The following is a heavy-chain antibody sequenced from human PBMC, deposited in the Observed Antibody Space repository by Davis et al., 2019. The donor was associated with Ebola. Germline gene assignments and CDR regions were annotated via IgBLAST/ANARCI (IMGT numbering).Heavy chain of an antibody. CDR1: GFTFSSYA. J-gene: IGHJ6*04. D-gene: IGHD2-15*01. CDR2: ISGSGGST. V-gene: IGHV3-23*01. Sequence: GESLKISCAASGFTFSSYAMSWVRQAPGKGLEWVSAISGSGGSTYYADSVKGRFTISRDNSKNTLYLQMNSLRAEDTAVYYCARAAYCSGGSCYFYGMDVWGKGTTVTVSS. CDR3: ARAAYCSGGSCYFYGMDV.